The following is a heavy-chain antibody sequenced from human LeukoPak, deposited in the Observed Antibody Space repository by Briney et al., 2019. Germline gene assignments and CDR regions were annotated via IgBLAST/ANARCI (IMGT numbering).Heavy chain of an antibody. D-gene: IGHD5-24*01. CDR2: MNPNSGNT. CDR3: ARATDAYLDF. V-gene: IGHV1-8*03. Sequence: ASVKVPCKASGYTFSNYDINWVRQAPGQGLEWMGWMNPNSGNTGYEQKFQGRVTITRDTSISTAYMELSSLTSEDTAVYYCARATDAYLDFWGPGSLVTVSS. J-gene: IGHJ4*02. CDR1: GYTFSNYD.